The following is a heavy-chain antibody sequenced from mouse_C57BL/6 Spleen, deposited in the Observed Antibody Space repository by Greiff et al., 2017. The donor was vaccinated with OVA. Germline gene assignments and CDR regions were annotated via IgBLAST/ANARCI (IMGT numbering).Heavy chain of an antibody. D-gene: IGHD3-3*01. CDR1: GYSFTDYN. V-gene: IGHV1-39*01. CDR3: ARKGAGSYYFDY. CDR2: INPNYGTT. Sequence: EVHLVESGPELVKPGASVKISCKASGYSFTDYNMNWVKQSNGKSLEWIGVINPNYGTTSYNQKFKGKATLTVDQSSSTAYMQLNSLTSEDSAVYYCARKGAGSYYFDYWGQGTTLTVSS. J-gene: IGHJ2*01.